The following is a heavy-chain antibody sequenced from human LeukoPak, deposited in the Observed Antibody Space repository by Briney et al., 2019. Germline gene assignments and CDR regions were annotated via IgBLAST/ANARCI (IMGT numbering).Heavy chain of an antibody. D-gene: IGHD1-26*01. V-gene: IGHV3-48*01. CDR3: ARVRGSYHFDY. J-gene: IGHJ4*02. CDR2: ISSSGSTI. CDR1: GFTFSSYA. Sequence: AGGSLRLSCAASGFTFSSYAMSWVRQAPGKGLEWVSYISSSGSTIYYADSVKGRFTISRDNAKNSLYLQMNSLRAEDTAVYYCARVRGSYHFDYWGQGTLVTVSS.